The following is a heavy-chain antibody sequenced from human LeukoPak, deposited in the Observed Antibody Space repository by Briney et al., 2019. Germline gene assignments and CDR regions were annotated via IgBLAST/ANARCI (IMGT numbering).Heavy chain of an antibody. CDR2: IYYSGST. CDR3: ARGGVNYKIAGP. J-gene: IGHJ5*02. D-gene: IGHD3-10*01. V-gene: IGHV4-59*01. Sequence: SETLSLTCTVSGGSITSYYWSWIRQPPGKGLEWIGYIYYSGSTNYNPSLKSRVTISVDTSKNQFSLKLSSVAAADTAVYYCARGGVNYKIAGPWGQGALVTVSS. CDR1: GGSITSYY.